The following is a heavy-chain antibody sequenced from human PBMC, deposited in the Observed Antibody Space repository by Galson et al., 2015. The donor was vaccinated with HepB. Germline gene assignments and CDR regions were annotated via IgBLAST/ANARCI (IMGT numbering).Heavy chain of an antibody. CDR2: IWYDGSNK. J-gene: IGHJ4*02. Sequence: SLRLTCAASGFTFSSYGMHWVRQAPGKGLEWVAVIWYDGSNKQYADSVKGRFTISRDNSKNTLYLQMNSLRAEDTAVYYCARIIAAGDWGQGTLVTVSS. CDR3: ARIIAAGD. V-gene: IGHV3-33*01. D-gene: IGHD6-13*01. CDR1: GFTFSSYG.